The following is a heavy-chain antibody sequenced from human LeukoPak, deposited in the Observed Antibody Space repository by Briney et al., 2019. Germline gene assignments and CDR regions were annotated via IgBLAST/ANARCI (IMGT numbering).Heavy chain of an antibody. CDR2: IYYSGST. CDR1: GGSISSYY. Sequence: PSETLSLTCTVSGGSISSYYWSWIRQPPGKGLEWIGYIYYSGSTNYNPSLKSRVTISVDTSKNQFSLKLSSVTAADTAVYYCARWNDLLAFDIWGQGTMVTVSS. J-gene: IGHJ3*02. V-gene: IGHV4-59*01. D-gene: IGHD1-1*01. CDR3: ARWNDLLAFDI.